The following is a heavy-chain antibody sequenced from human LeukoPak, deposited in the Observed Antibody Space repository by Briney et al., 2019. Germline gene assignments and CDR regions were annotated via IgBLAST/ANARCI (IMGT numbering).Heavy chain of an antibody. CDR1: GFTFSSYA. D-gene: IGHD6-13*01. CDR2: ISGSGGST. Sequence: PGGSLRLSCATSGFTFSSYAMSWVRQAPGKGLEWVSAISGSGGSTYYADSVKGRFTISRDNSKNTLYLQMNSLRAEDTAVYHCAKDQGSSPRYFDYWGQGTLVTVSS. V-gene: IGHV3-23*01. J-gene: IGHJ4*02. CDR3: AKDQGSSPRYFDY.